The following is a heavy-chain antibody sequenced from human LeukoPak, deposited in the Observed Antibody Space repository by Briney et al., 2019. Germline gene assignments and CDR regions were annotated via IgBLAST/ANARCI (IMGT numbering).Heavy chain of an antibody. V-gene: IGHV4-4*02. J-gene: IGHJ4*02. CDR3: ARETIGGFGPGAC. CDR1: LDSTTSNF. Sequence: SSEPLSLTCTVSLDSTTSNFWSWVRQPPGKGLEWIGEIHRSGSTNYNPSLQRRVTISIDRPKNQIALELSSVTAADTAVYYCARETIGGFGPGACWGQGTLVTVSS. CDR2: IHRSGST. D-gene: IGHD3-3*01.